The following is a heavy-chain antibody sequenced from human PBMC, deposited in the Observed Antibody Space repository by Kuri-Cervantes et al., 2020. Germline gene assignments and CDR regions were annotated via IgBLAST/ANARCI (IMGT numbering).Heavy chain of an antibody. CDR3: ARDGSGDYVNAFDI. V-gene: IGHV4-61*01. CDR2: ISYIGRT. J-gene: IGHJ3*02. Sequence: SETLSLTCTVSGGSVSSGTYYWSWIRQPPGKGLEWIGFISYIGRTYYKSSLKNRVAISLDTSKNQFSLKLSSVTAADTAVYYCARDGSGDYVNAFDIWGQGTMVTVSS. CDR1: GGSVSSGTYY. D-gene: IGHD4-17*01.